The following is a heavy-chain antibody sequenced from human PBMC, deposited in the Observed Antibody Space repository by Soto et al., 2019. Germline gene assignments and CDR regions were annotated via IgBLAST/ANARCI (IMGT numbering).Heavy chain of an antibody. Sequence: PGGSLRLSCAASGFTFSDYYMSWIRQAPGKGLEWVSYISSSGSTIYYADSVKGRFTISRDNAKNSLYLQMNSLRAEDTAVYYCARDHVYGFGRNPKYYYGMDVWGQGTTVTVSS. D-gene: IGHD3-16*01. CDR1: GFTFSDYY. CDR2: ISSSGSTI. J-gene: IGHJ6*02. CDR3: ARDHVYGFGRNPKYYYGMDV. V-gene: IGHV3-11*01.